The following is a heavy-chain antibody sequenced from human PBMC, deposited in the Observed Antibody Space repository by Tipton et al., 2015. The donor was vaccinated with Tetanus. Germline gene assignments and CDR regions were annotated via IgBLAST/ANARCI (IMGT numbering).Heavy chain of an antibody. CDR1: GGSISSGGYF. CDR3: ARDRGVRGGYYYYHGMDV. CDR2: IYYSGST. Sequence: TLSLTCTVSGGSISSGGYFWNWIRQYPGKGLEWIGYIYYSGSTYYNPSLKSRVAISVDTSKKQISLKVNSVTAADTAVYYCARDRGVRGGYYYYHGMDVWGQGTTVTVSS. D-gene: IGHD3-10*01. J-gene: IGHJ6*02. V-gene: IGHV4-31*03.